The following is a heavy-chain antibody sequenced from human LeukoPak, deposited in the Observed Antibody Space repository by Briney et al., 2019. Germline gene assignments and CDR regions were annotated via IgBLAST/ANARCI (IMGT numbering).Heavy chain of an antibody. CDR3: VRGVEPLSANTLAY. J-gene: IGHJ4*02. D-gene: IGHD1-14*01. Sequence: GGSLRLSCAASGFTVITNDMTWLRQAPGKGLEWVSVLYSDGNTKYADSVQGRFTISRDNSKNTLYLEMDSLSPDDTAVYYCVRGVEPLSANTLAYWGQGTLVTVSS. CDR2: LYSDGNT. CDR1: GFTVITND. V-gene: IGHV3-53*01.